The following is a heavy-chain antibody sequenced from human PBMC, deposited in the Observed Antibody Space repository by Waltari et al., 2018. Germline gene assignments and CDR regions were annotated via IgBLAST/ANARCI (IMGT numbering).Heavy chain of an antibody. CDR3: ATSGGGGKGGGWLYYMDV. V-gene: IGHV1-69*05. D-gene: IGHD5-12*01. J-gene: IGHJ6*03. CDR1: GGTFSSYA. CDR2: IIPIFGTA. Sequence: QVQLVQSGAEVKKPGSSVKVSCKASGGTFSSYAISWVRQAPGQGLEWMGGIIPIFGTANYAQKFQGRVTITTDESTSTAYMELSSLRSEDTAVYYCATSGGGGKGGGWLYYMDVWGKGTTVTVSS.